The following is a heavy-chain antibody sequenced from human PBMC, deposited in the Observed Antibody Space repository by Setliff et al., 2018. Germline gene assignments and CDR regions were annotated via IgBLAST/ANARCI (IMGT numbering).Heavy chain of an antibody. CDR2: IFYTGKS. J-gene: IGHJ4*02. D-gene: IGHD6-19*01. CDR1: GGSISPFC. V-gene: IGHV4-59*01. CDR3: ARGLPSGWYRGFDF. Sequence: SETLSLTCTVTGGSISPFCWNWIRQSPGKGLEWIGYIFYTGKSSYNPSLKSRVTISVDTSKNQFSLNLQSVTPADAGVYYCARGLPSGWYRGFDFWGQGSLVTVSS.